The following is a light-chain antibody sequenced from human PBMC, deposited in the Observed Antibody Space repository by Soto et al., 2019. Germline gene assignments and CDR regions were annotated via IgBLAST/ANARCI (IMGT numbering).Light chain of an antibody. CDR2: AAY. J-gene: IGKJ1*01. CDR1: QGISSY. V-gene: IGKV1-6*01. CDR3: LQEHNYPLT. Sequence: IQMTQSPSTLSASVGDRVTITCRASQGISSYLAWYQPKTGKAPKLLIYAAYSLQSGVPSRVSGSGSGTDVTLTISSLQPEDFATYYGLQEHNYPLTFGQGTKVDIK.